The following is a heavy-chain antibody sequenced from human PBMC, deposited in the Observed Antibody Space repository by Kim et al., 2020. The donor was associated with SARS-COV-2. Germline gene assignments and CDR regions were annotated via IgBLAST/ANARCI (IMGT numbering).Heavy chain of an antibody. Sequence: GGSLRLSCAASGFTFSSYSMNWVRQAPGKGLEWVSSISSSSSYIYYADSVKGRFTISRDNAKNSLYLQMNSLRAEDTAVYYCARDRRDGYNGGGWGQGTLVTVSS. CDR2: ISSSSSYI. CDR1: GFTFSSYS. V-gene: IGHV3-21*01. J-gene: IGHJ4*02. D-gene: IGHD5-12*01. CDR3: ARDRRDGYNGGG.